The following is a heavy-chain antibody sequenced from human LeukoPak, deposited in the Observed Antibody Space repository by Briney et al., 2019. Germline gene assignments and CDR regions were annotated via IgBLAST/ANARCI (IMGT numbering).Heavy chain of an antibody. V-gene: IGHV3-33*01. J-gene: IGHJ4*02. CDR2: IWYDGSNK. CDR1: GFTFSSYG. Sequence: PGRSLRLSCAASGFTFSSYGMHWVRQAPGKGLEWVAVIWYDGSNKYYADSVKGRFTISRDNSKNTLSLQMNSLRAEDTAVYYCARDQSVGTTTRWDSFDYWGQGTLVTVSS. CDR3: ARDQSVGTTTRWDSFDY. D-gene: IGHD1-26*01.